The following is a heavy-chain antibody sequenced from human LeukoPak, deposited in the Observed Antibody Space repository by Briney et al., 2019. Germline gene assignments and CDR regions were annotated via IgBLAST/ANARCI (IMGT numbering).Heavy chain of an antibody. CDR2: LNQDGGEE. D-gene: IGHD2-15*01. CDR1: GVTFTSLW. CDR3: AGGQGWHFHL. V-gene: IGHV3-7*01. J-gene: IGHJ2*01. Sequence: GGSLRLSCAASGVTFTSLWMTWFRQAPGKGLEWVADLNQDGGEEHYVASVKGRFTISRDSTSLYLQMNSLRAEDTAVYYCAGGQGWHFHLWGRGTLITVSS.